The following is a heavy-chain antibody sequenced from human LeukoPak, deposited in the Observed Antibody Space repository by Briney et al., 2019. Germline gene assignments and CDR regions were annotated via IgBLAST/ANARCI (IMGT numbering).Heavy chain of an antibody. D-gene: IGHD3-22*01. V-gene: IGHV1-46*01. Sequence: ASVKVSCKASGYTFTNYYMQWVRQAPGQGLEWMGIINPSGGGTSYAQNFQGRVTMTRDTSTSTVYMALSSLTSEDTAVYYCARWIVGDTTSDYWGQETLVTVSS. CDR3: ARWIVGDTTSDY. CDR1: GYTFTNYY. CDR2: INPSGGGT. J-gene: IGHJ4*02.